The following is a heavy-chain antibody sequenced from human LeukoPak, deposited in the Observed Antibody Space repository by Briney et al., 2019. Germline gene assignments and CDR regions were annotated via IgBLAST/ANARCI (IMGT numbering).Heavy chain of an antibody. CDR1: GYTFTGYY. CDR3: ARARTVSYYDSSGYPFDY. Sequence: SVKVSCKASGYTFTGYYMHWVRQAPGQGLEWMGGIIPIFGTANYAQKFQGRVTITADESTSTAYMELSSLRSEDTAVYYCARARTVSYYDSSGYPFDYWGQGTLVTVSS. V-gene: IGHV1-69*13. CDR2: IIPIFGTA. D-gene: IGHD3-22*01. J-gene: IGHJ4*02.